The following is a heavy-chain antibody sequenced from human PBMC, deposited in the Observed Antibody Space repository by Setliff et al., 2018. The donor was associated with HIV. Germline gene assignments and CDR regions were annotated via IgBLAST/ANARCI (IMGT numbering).Heavy chain of an antibody. D-gene: IGHD3-10*01. CDR3: ARGTQGSGKTPYDY. J-gene: IGHJ4*02. V-gene: IGHV3-48*01. Sequence: GESLTISCTASGFSFNTYNMNWVRHAPGKGLEWLSYISSSTTNIYYADSVRDRFTISRDNAKNSLYLQMNSLRFEDTAVYYCARGTQGSGKTPYDYWGQGTLVTVSS. CDR2: ISSSTTNI. CDR1: GFSFNTYN.